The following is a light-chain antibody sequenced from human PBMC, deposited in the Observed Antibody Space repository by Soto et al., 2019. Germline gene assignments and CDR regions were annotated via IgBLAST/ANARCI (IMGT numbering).Light chain of an antibody. CDR3: SSYSISTAYL. Sequence: QSVLTQPASVSGTPGQSITISCTGSNSVVGIYDFVSWYQHHPGKAPKLMVFEVSNRPSGVSYRFSGSKSGNTASLTISGLQAEDEADYFCSSYSISTAYLFGTGTKGTVL. V-gene: IGLV2-14*01. CDR2: EVS. CDR1: NSVVGIYDF. J-gene: IGLJ1*01.